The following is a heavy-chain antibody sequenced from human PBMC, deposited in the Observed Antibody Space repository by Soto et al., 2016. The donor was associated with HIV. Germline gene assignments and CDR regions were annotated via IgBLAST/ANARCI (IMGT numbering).Heavy chain of an antibody. CDR3: TTASKFYGSGSGSPYAA. J-gene: IGHJ4*02. Sequence: QVRLVQSGAEVKKPGASVKVSCKTSGYTFTAYYLHWVRQAPGQRLEWVGWINPDTGGTNYGQNFQGRVIMTRDTSISTAYMDLSRLRADDTAIYYCTTASKFYGSGSGSPYAAWGQGTLITVSS. CDR1: GYTFTAYY. CDR2: INPDTGGT. V-gene: IGHV1-2*02. D-gene: IGHD3-10*01.